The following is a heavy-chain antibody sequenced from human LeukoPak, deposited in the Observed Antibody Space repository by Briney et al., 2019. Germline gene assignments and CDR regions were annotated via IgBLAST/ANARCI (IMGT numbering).Heavy chain of an antibody. Sequence: SETLSLTCTVSGGSISSYYWSWIRQPPGKGLEWIRYIYYSGSTNYNPSLKSRVTISVDTSKNQFSLKLSSVTAADTAVYYCARSCSGGSCYMFGWFDPWGQGTLVTVSS. V-gene: IGHV4-59*01. J-gene: IGHJ5*02. CDR3: ARSCSGGSCYMFGWFDP. CDR2: IYYSGST. D-gene: IGHD2-15*01. CDR1: GGSISSYY.